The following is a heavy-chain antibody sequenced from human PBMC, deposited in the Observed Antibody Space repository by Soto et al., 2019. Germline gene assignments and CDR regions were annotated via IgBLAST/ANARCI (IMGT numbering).Heavy chain of an antibody. CDR3: ARYCSSTSCLNFDS. V-gene: IGHV4-30-4*01. Sequence: PSETLSLTCTVSGCSLSSGNYYWGCIRQPPGKGLEWIGYIDYSGNTFYNPSLKSRLTISVDTSKNRFSLKLSSVTAADTAVYYCARYCSSTSCLNFDSWGRGTLVTVSS. J-gene: IGHJ4*02. CDR1: GCSLSSGNYY. CDR2: IDYSGNT. D-gene: IGHD2-2*01.